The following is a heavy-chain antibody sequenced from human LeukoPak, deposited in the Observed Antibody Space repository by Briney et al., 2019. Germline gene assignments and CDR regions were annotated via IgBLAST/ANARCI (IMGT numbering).Heavy chain of an antibody. CDR1: GFTISNYW. D-gene: IGHD4-17*01. CDR2: IRQEGNKK. Sequence: GSLRLSCAASGFTISNYWMSWLRQAPGKGLEWVANIRQEGNKKNYVDSVESRFTIYRDNVQNSVYLQMTSLRAEDTAVYYCATDTGHGYFESWGQGTLVTVSS. CDR3: ATDTGHGYFES. J-gene: IGHJ4*02. V-gene: IGHV3-7*01.